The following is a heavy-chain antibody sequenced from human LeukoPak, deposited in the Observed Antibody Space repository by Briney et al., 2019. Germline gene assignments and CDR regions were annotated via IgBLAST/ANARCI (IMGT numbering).Heavy chain of an antibody. CDR2: IYYSGST. CDR3: ARLYSSTWYHFDY. V-gene: IGHV4-59*08. D-gene: IGHD6-13*01. Sequence: PSETLSLTCTVSGGSISSYYWSWIRQPPGQGLEWIGYIYYSGSTNYNPSLKSRVTISVDTSKNQFSLKLTSVTAADTAVYYCARLYSSTWYHFDYWGQGTLVTVSS. CDR1: GGSISSYY. J-gene: IGHJ4*02.